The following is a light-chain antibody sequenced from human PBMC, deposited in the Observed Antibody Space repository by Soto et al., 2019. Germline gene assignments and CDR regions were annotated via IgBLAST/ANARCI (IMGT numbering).Light chain of an antibody. CDR1: QSVGSS. J-gene: IGKJ4*01. CDR3: QQYNIWPRA. Sequence: EIVMTQSPATLSVSPGEGATLSCRASQSVGSSLAWYQQKPGQAPRLLMYGASTRATGIPARFSGSGSGIEFTLTISSLQSEDFAVYYCQQYNIWPRAFGGGTKVEIK. V-gene: IGKV3-15*01. CDR2: GAS.